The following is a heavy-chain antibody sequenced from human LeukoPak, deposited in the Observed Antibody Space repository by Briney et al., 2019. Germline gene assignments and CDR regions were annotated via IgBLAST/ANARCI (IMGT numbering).Heavy chain of an antibody. V-gene: IGHV3-23*01. J-gene: IGHJ4*02. CDR3: AKDKWELSPFDY. Sequence: SVRXSCAASGFTFSSYAMSWVRQAPGKGLEGVSAISGSGGSTYYADSVKGGFTISRDNSKNTLYLQMNSLRAEDTAVYYCAKDKWELSPFDYWGQGTLVTVSS. CDR2: ISGSGGST. CDR1: GFTFSSYA. D-gene: IGHD1-26*01.